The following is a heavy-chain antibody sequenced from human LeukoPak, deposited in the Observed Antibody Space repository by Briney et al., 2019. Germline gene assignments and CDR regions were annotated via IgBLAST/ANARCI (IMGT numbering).Heavy chain of an antibody. CDR2: INPNSGGT. CDR1: GYTFTGYY. V-gene: IGHV1-2*02. J-gene: IGHJ6*03. Sequence: ASVKISCKASGYTFTGYYMHWVRQAPGQGLEWMGWINPNSGGTNYAQKFQGRVTMTRDTSISTAYMELSRLRSDDTAVYYCARGIAAAGTTHYYYYMDVWGKGTTVTVSS. CDR3: ARGIAAAGTTHYYYYMDV. D-gene: IGHD6-13*01.